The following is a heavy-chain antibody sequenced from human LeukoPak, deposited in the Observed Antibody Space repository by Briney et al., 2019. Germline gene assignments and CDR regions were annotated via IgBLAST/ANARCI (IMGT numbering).Heavy chain of an antibody. CDR3: AKVGQQLATFDY. D-gene: IGHD6-13*01. CDR2: MSGSGSST. V-gene: IGHV3-23*01. J-gene: IGHJ4*02. Sequence: GGSLRLTCAASGFTFSSYAMNWVRQAPGKGLEWVSGMSGSGSSTYYADSVKGRFTISRDNSKNTLYLQMNSLRAGDTAVYYCAKVGQQLATFDYWGQGTLVTVSS. CDR1: GFTFSSYA.